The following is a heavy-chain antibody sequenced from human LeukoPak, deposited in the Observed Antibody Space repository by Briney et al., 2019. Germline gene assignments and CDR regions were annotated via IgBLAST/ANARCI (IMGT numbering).Heavy chain of an antibody. J-gene: IGHJ4*02. Sequence: GGSLRLSCAASGFTFSSYAMSWVRQAPGKGLEWVSAISGSGGSTYYADSVKGRFTISRDNSKNTLYLQMNSLRAEDTAVYYCARDLKIVTVTPAFGYWGQGTLVTVSS. CDR2: ISGSGGST. CDR3: ARDLKIVTVTPAFGY. CDR1: GFTFSSYA. V-gene: IGHV3-23*01. D-gene: IGHD4-17*01.